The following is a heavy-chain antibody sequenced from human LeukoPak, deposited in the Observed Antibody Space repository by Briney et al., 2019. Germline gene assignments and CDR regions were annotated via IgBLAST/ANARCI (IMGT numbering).Heavy chain of an antibody. Sequence: GGSLRLSCAASGLTFSSYGMHWVRQAPGKGLEWVAVIWFDESTKYYADSVKGRFTISRDNSKSTLYLQMDSLRAEDTAVYYCARDYRSSTYYMDVWGKGTTVTVSS. CDR1: GLTFSSYG. J-gene: IGHJ6*03. CDR2: IWFDESTK. V-gene: IGHV3-33*01. D-gene: IGHD6-13*01. CDR3: ARDYRSSTYYMDV.